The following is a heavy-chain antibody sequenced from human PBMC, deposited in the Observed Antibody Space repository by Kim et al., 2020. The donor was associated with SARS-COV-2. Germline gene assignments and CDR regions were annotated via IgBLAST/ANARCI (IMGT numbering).Heavy chain of an antibody. J-gene: IGHJ4*02. CDR3: ARVHGSGSYLEALDY. V-gene: IGHV4-31*03. CDR1: GGSISSGGYY. Sequence: SETLSLTCTVSGGSISSGGYYRSWIRQHPGKGLEWIGYIYYSGSTYYNPSLKSRVTISVDTSKNQFSLKLSSVTAADTAVYYCARVHGSGSYLEALDYWGQGTLVTVSS. CDR2: IYYSGST. D-gene: IGHD3-10*01.